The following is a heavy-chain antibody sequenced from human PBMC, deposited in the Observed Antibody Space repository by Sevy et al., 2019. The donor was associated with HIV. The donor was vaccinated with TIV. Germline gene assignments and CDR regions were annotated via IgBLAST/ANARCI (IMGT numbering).Heavy chain of an antibody. D-gene: IGHD6-19*01. CDR3: ARTRRSGGAWFDP. Sequence: SETLSLTCSVSGYSMTSYYWSWIRQPPGKGLEWIGYILYSGTTNSNPSLKSRVTMSVDTSRNHSSLNLTSVTAADTAIYYCARTRRSGGAWFDPWGQGILVTVSS. CDR2: ILYSGTT. J-gene: IGHJ5*02. V-gene: IGHV4-59*01. CDR1: GYSMTSYY.